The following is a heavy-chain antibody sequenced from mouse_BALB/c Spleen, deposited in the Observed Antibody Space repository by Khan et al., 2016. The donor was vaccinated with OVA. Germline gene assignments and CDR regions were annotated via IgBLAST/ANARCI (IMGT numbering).Heavy chain of an antibody. CDR3: ASPSYYYGSNSYWFCHV. CDR2: IYPGSGNT. V-gene: IGHV1-81*01. J-gene: IGHJ1*01. Sequence: VQLQESGPELVKPGASVKMSCKASGYTFTDYVISWVKQRTGQGLEWIGEIYPGSGNTNYNEKFRGKATLTADNSSSTAYRTVSSLTPEDTAVYFVASPSYYYGSNSYWFCHVWGAGTTVTVSS. CDR1: GYTFTDYV. D-gene: IGHD1-1*01.